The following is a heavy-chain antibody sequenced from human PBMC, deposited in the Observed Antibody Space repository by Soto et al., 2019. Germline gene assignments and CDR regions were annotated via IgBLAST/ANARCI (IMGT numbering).Heavy chain of an antibody. J-gene: IGHJ4*02. D-gene: IGHD3-22*01. CDR2: IYYSGST. Sequence: SETLSLTCTVSGGSISSSSYYWGWIRQPPGKGLEWIGSIYYSGSTYYNPSLKSRVTISVDTSKNQFSLKLSSVTAADTAVYYCARLSDYYDSSAPPKYYFDYWGQGTLVTVS. CDR1: GGSISSSSYY. V-gene: IGHV4-39*01. CDR3: ARLSDYYDSSAPPKYYFDY.